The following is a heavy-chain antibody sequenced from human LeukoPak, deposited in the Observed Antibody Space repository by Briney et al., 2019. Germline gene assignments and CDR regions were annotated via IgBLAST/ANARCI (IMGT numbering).Heavy chain of an antibody. V-gene: IGHV3-30*04. CDR2: ISYDGSNE. CDR3: AKDPDCTSGVCYTFFDY. Sequence: PGGSLRLSCAASGFTFSSYAMHWVRQAPGKGLEWVAIISYDGSNEYYADSVKGRFTISRDNSKNTLYLQMNSLRAEDTAVYYCAKDPDCTSGVCYTFFDYWGQGTLVTVSS. J-gene: IGHJ4*02. CDR1: GFTFSSYA. D-gene: IGHD2-8*01.